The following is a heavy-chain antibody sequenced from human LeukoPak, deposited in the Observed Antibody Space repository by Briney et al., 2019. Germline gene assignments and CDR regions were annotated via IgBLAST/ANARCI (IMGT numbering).Heavy chain of an antibody. CDR1: GFTFSSYA. V-gene: IGHV3-64*01. CDR2: ISSNGGST. Sequence: GGSLRLSCAASGFTFSSYAMHWVRQAPGKGLEYVSAISSNGGSTYYANSVKGRFTISRDNSKNTLYLQMGSLRAEDMAVYYCAKVRLGYCSGGSCSRGGTPMDVWGKGTTVTISS. J-gene: IGHJ6*03. CDR3: AKVRLGYCSGGSCSRGGTPMDV. D-gene: IGHD2-15*01.